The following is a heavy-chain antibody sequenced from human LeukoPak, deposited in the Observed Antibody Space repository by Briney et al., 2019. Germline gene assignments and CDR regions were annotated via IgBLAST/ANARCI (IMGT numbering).Heavy chain of an antibody. V-gene: IGHV3-48*02. CDR3: ARGCSGGSCFGDFDY. D-gene: IGHD2-15*01. CDR1: GFTFSSYG. J-gene: IGHJ4*02. CDR2: ISSRSSAI. Sequence: GGSLRLSCAASGFTFSSYGMNWVRQAPGKGLEWISYISSRSSAIYYADSVKGRFTISRDNAKNSLFLQMNSLRDEDTAVYYCARGCSGGSCFGDFDYWGQGTLGTVSS.